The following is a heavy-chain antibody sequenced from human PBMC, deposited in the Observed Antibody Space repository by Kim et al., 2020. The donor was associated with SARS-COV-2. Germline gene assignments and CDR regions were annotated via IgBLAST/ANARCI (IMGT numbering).Heavy chain of an antibody. D-gene: IGHD6-19*01. V-gene: IGHV3-53*01. J-gene: IGHJ6*02. CDR3: AREVYSSGWYGIPDYYYGMDV. Sequence: FTISRDNSKNTLYLQMNSLRAEDTAVYYCAREVYSSGWYGIPDYYYGMDVWGQGTTVTVSS.